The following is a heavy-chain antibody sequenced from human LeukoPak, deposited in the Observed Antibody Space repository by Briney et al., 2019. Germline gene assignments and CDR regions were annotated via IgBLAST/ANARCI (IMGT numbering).Heavy chain of an antibody. Sequence: SETLSLTCTVSGGSISLYYWSWIRQPPGKGLEWIGYFYDTRSPKYNPSLERRVTISVDMSRNQCSLNLTSVTAADTAVYYCARGRGSLTYWGQGTLATVSS. D-gene: IGHD3-10*01. CDR1: GGSISLYY. V-gene: IGHV4-59*01. J-gene: IGHJ4*02. CDR3: ARGRGSLTY. CDR2: FYDTRSP.